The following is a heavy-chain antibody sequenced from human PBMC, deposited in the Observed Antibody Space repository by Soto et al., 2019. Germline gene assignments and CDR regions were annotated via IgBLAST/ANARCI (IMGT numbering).Heavy chain of an antibody. V-gene: IGHV1-2*02. CDR2: INPNSGGT. J-gene: IGHJ5*02. Sequence: ASVKVSCKASGYTFTGYYMHWVRQAPGQGLEWMGWINPNSGGTNYAQKFQGRVTMTRDTSMSTAYMELRRLRSDDTAVYYCARDLVTGTTRWFDPWGQGTLVTVSS. D-gene: IGHD1-7*01. CDR3: ARDLVTGTTRWFDP. CDR1: GYTFTGYY.